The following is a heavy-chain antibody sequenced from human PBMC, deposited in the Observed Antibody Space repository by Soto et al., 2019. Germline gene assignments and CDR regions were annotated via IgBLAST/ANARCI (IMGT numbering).Heavy chain of an antibody. J-gene: IGHJ6*02. D-gene: IGHD3-22*01. CDR3: ARDHDYYDNSGYSEEAYYYGMDV. V-gene: IGHV1-69*13. Sequence: SVKVSCKASGGTFGSYAISWVRQAPGQGLEWMGGIVPLFGAANYAQKFQGRVTITADESTSTAYMGLSSLRSEDTAVYYCARDHDYYDNSGYSEEAYYYGMDVWGQGTTVTVSS. CDR2: IVPLFGAA. CDR1: GGTFGSYA.